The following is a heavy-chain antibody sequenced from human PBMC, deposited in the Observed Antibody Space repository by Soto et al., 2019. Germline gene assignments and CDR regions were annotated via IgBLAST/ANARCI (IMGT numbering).Heavy chain of an antibody. CDR1: GFTFSTYD. V-gene: IGHV3-23*01. J-gene: IGHJ4*02. D-gene: IGHD4-4*01. CDR2: VAPSGRKS. Sequence: GSLRLSCAASGFTFSTYDMTWHRKARWKVLESVSTVAPSGRKSDYAESVKGRSPITRANSKNRLYLQMNSLMADDTAVYYCAYRTGFDYWGKGALATVPS. CDR3: AYRTGFDY.